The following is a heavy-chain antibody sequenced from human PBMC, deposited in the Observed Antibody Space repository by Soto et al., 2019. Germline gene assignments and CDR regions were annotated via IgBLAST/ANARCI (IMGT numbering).Heavy chain of an antibody. CDR1: GGTFSSHA. D-gene: IGHD6-6*01. Sequence: SVKVSCKASGGTFSSHAFSWVRRAPGQGLEWVGGIIPIFETANYAQEFQGRVTISADESTNTVILELHNLRSDDTAIYFCAIGDRSSWIGNHWGPGTQVTVSS. J-gene: IGHJ4*02. CDR2: IIPIFETA. V-gene: IGHV1-69*13. CDR3: AIGDRSSWIGNH.